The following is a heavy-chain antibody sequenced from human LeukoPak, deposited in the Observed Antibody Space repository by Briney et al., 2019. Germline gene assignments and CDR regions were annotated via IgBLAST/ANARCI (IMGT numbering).Heavy chain of an antibody. J-gene: IGHJ4*02. V-gene: IGHV3-74*01. CDR1: GFTFSSYW. Sequence: PGGALRLSCAASGFTFSSYWMHWVRQAPGKGVVWVSRINSDGSSTSYADSVKGRFTISRDNAKNTLYLQMNSLRAEDTAVYYCARGDGITMTHWGQGTLVTVSS. CDR3: ARGDGITMTH. CDR2: INSDGSST. D-gene: IGHD3-22*01.